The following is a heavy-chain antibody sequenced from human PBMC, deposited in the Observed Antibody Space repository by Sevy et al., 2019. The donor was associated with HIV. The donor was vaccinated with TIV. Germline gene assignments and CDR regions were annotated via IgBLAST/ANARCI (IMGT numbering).Heavy chain of an antibody. CDR2: VSYGGST. CDR1: GGSIGSNSFY. Sequence: SETLSLTCTVSGGSIGSNSFYWGWIRQSPGKELEWIGTVSYGGSTYYNPSLRSRVTISVDASKEQFSLKLSSVTAADTAVDYWARQKVRSAYYYDTSGRQGKADFDSWGQGTLVTVSS. J-gene: IGHJ4*02. D-gene: IGHD3-22*01. V-gene: IGHV4-39*01. CDR3: ARQKVRSAYYYDTSGRQGKADFDS.